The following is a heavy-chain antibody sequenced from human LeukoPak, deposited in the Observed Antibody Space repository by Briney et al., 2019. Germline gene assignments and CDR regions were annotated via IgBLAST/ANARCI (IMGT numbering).Heavy chain of an antibody. J-gene: IGHJ4*02. CDR1: GFTFDDYA. CDR2: ISWNSGSI. CDR3: AKAYSSGWFDYFDY. Sequence: QPGGSLRLSCAASGFTFDDYAMHWVRHAPGKGLEWVSGISWNSGSIGYADSVKGRFTISRDSAKNSLYLQMNSLRAEDTALYYCAKAYSSGWFDYFDYWGQGNLVTVSS. V-gene: IGHV3-9*01. D-gene: IGHD6-19*01.